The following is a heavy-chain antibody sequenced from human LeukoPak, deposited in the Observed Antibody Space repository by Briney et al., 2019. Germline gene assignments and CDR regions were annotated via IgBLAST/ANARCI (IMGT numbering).Heavy chain of an antibody. CDR1: GFTFSSYW. V-gene: IGHV3-74*01. CDR2: INSDGSST. CDR3: AREASQRGYYYYYMDV. J-gene: IGHJ6*03. Sequence: GGSLRLSCAASGFTFSSYWMHWVRQAPGKGLVRVSRINSDGSSTSYADSVKGRFTISRDNAKNTLYLQMNSLRAEDTAVYYCAREASQRGYYYYYMDVWGKGTTVTVSS. D-gene: IGHD6-25*01.